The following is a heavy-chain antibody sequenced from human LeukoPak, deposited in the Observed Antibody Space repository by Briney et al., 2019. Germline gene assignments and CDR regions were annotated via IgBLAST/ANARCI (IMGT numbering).Heavy chain of an antibody. D-gene: IGHD4-17*01. CDR3: ARSMTTVTTCYFDY. V-gene: IGHV4-31*03. CDR2: IYYSGST. CDR1: GGSISSGGYY. J-gene: IGHJ4*02. Sequence: SETLSLTCTVSGGSISSGGYYWSWIRQHPGKGLEWIGYIYYSGSTYYNPSLKSRVTISVDTSKNQFSLKLSSVTAADTAVYYCARSMTTVTTCYFDYWGQGTLVTVSS.